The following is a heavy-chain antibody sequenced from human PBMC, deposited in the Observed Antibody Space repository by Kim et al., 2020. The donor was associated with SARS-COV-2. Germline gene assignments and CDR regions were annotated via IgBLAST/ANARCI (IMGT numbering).Heavy chain of an antibody. J-gene: IGHJ6*02. CDR3: ARAPYYYYGVDV. Sequence: SETLSLTCTVSGGYISSYYWSWIRQPSGKVLEWIGYIHYSGTTNYNPSLKSRVTMSVDTSKNEFSLKLSSVTAADTAVYYCARAPYYYYGVDVWGQGTTVTVSS. CDR1: GGYISSYY. V-gene: IGHV4-59*01. CDR2: IHYSGTT.